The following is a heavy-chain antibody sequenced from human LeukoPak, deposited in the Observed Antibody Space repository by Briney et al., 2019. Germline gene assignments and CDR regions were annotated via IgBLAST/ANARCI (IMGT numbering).Heavy chain of an antibody. D-gene: IGHD3-10*01. CDR1: GGSISSYY. V-gene: IGHV4-59*12. Sequence: SETLSLTCTVSGGSISSYYWSWIRQSPGKGLEWIGYIYYGGTTNYNPSLKSRVTILIDTSKNQFSLKLSSVTAADTAVYYCARGPGVLWFGESNAFDIWGQGTMVTVSS. CDR2: IYYGGTT. J-gene: IGHJ3*02. CDR3: ARGPGVLWFGESNAFDI.